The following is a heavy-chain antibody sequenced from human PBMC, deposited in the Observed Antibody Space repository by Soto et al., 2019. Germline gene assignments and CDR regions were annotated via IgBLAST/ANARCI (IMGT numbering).Heavy chain of an antibody. CDR2: ISGRGDTT. CDR1: GFTFRSYA. Sequence: EVQLLESGGGLVQRGGSLRLSCAASGFTFRSYAMTWVRQAPGKGLEWVSGISGRGDTTYYADSVKGRFTISRDNSETTLYLQMNSLRAEDTAVYYCAKFRPGHYVEGAFDIWGQGTMVTVSS. D-gene: IGHD3-10*02. V-gene: IGHV3-23*01. J-gene: IGHJ3*02. CDR3: AKFRPGHYVEGAFDI.